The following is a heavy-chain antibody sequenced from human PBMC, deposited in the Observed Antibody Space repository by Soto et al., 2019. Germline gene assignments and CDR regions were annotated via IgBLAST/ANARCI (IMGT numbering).Heavy chain of an antibody. J-gene: IGHJ3*02. CDR3: ARDWLNRGAAFDI. CDR1: GGSISSGGYY. V-gene: IGHV4-31*03. Sequence: PSETLSLTCTVSGGSISSGGYYWSWIRQHPGKGLEWIGYIYYSGSTYYNPSLKSRVTILVDTSKNQFSLKLSSVTAADTAVYYCARDWLNRGAAFDIWGQGTMVTVSS. CDR2: IYYSGST. D-gene: IGHD1-26*01.